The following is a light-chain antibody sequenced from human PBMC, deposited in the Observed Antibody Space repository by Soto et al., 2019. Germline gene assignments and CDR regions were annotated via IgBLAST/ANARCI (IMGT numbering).Light chain of an antibody. CDR2: DGS. CDR1: SSDVGGYNY. CDR3: SSYTSSSTVV. V-gene: IGLV2-14*01. Sequence: QSVLTQPASVSGSPGQSITISCTGTSSDVGGYNYVSWYQQHPGKAPKLMIYDGSNRPSGVSNRFSGSKSGNTSSLTTSGLQAEYEADYYCSSYTSSSTVVFGGGTKLTVL. J-gene: IGLJ2*01.